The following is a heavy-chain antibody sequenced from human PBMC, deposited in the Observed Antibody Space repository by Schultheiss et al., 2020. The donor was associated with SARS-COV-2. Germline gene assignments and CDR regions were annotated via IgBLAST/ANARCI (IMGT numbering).Heavy chain of an antibody. D-gene: IGHD5/OR15-5a*01. CDR2: IIPIFGTA. CDR1: GYTFTGYY. CDR3: ARTAANIYDFLDYYGMDV. V-gene: IGHV1-69*06. J-gene: IGHJ6*02. Sequence: SVKVSCKASGYTFTGYYMHWVRQAPGQGLEWMGGIIPIFGTANYAQKFQGRVTITADKSTSTAYMELSSLRSEDTAVYYCARTAANIYDFLDYYGMDVWGQGTTVTVSS.